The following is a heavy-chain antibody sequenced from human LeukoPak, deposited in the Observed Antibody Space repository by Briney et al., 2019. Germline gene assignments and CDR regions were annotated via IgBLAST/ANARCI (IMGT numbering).Heavy chain of an antibody. J-gene: IGHJ4*02. CDR1: GFPFSSYV. D-gene: IGHD1-26*01. Sequence: GSLLLSCAASGFPFSSYVMHWVRQAPGKGLEWVAIISYDGSNKYYADSVKGRFTISRDNSKNTLYLQMNSLRVEDTAVYYCAKDQKWELFLDYWGQGTLVTVSS. CDR2: ISYDGSNK. V-gene: IGHV3-30*04. CDR3: AKDQKWELFLDY.